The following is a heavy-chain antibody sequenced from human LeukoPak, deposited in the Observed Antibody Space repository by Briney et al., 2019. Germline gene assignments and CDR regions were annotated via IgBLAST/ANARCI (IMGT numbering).Heavy chain of an antibody. V-gene: IGHV3-23*01. Sequence: GGSLRLSCAASGFTFSSYAMSWVRQAPGKGLEWVSAISGSGGSTYYADSVKGRFTISRDTSKNTLYLQMNSLRAEDTAVYYCARAPGGSSWYYFDYWGQGTLVTVSS. D-gene: IGHD6-13*01. CDR3: ARAPGGSSWYYFDY. CDR2: ISGSGGST. J-gene: IGHJ4*02. CDR1: GFTFSSYA.